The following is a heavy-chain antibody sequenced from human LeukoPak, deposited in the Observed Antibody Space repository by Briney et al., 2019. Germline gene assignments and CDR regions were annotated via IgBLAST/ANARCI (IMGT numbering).Heavy chain of an antibody. CDR2: IYYSGST. J-gene: IGHJ1*01. D-gene: IGHD3-10*01. CDR1: GGSVSSGSYY. V-gene: IGHV4-61*01. CDR3: ARAPYYYGSGLPQH. Sequence: PSETLSLTCSVSGGSVSSGSYYWSWIRQPPGKGLEWIGYIYYSGSTNYNPSLKSRVTISVDTSKNQFSLKLSSVTAADTAVYYCARAPYYYGSGLPQHWGQGTLVTVSS.